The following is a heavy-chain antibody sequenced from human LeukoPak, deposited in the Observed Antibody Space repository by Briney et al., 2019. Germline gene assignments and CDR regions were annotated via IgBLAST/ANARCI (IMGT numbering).Heavy chain of an antibody. CDR3: ARGLVVPAARAMDV. Sequence: ASVKVSCKASGYTFTSYDINWVRQATGQGLEWMGWMNPNSGNTGYAQKFQGRVTITRNTSISTAYMELSSLRSEDTAVYYCARGLVVPAARAMDVCGKGTTVTVSS. CDR2: MNPNSGNT. J-gene: IGHJ6*04. D-gene: IGHD2-2*01. V-gene: IGHV1-8*03. CDR1: GYTFTSYD.